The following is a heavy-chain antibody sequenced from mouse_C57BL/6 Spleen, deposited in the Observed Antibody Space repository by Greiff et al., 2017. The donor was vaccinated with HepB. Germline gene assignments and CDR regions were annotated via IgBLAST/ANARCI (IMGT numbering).Heavy chain of an antibody. CDR1: GFTFSSYA. D-gene: IGHD1-1*01. V-gene: IGHV5-9-1*02. CDR3: TRVFTTVGYYFDY. Sequence: EVMLVESGEGLVKPGGSLKLSCAASGFTFSSYAMSWVRQTPEKRLEWVAYISSGGDYIYYADTVKGRFTISRDNARNTLYLQMSSLKSEDTAMYYCTRVFTTVGYYFDYWGQGTTLTVSS. J-gene: IGHJ2*01. CDR2: ISSGGDYI.